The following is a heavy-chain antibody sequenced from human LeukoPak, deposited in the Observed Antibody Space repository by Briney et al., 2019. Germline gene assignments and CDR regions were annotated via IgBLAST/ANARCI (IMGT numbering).Heavy chain of an antibody. CDR1: GGSISSYY. CDR2: IYYSGNT. V-gene: IGHV4-59*08. J-gene: IGHJ6*02. D-gene: IGHD3-10*01. CDR3: ARLRSTYRGSLYYNGMDV. Sequence: SETLSLTCTVSGGSISSYYWSWIRQPPGKGLECIGDIYYSGNTKYKTSLKSRVTISVDTAKNQFSLKVTSVTAADTAVYYCARLRSTYRGSLYYNGMDVWGQGTSVTVSS.